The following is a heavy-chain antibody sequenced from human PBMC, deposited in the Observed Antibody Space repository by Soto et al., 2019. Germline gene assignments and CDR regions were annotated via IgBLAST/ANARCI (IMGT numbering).Heavy chain of an antibody. J-gene: IGHJ1*01. CDR3: VKEGEGCSSTSCYVGYFQH. Sequence: EVQLLESGGGLVQPGGSLRLSCAASGFTFSSYAMSWVRQAPGKGLEWVSAISGSGGSTYYADSVKGRFTISRDNSKNTLYLQMNSLRAEDTAVYYCVKEGEGCSSTSCYVGYFQHWGQGTLVTVSS. D-gene: IGHD2-2*01. CDR1: GFTFSSYA. CDR2: ISGSGGST. V-gene: IGHV3-23*01.